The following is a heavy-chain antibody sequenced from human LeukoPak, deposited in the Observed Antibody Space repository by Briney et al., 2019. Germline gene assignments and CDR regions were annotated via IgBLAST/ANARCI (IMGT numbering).Heavy chain of an antibody. CDR3: ARDSGVYRGFDP. CDR1: GGSISSGGYY. J-gene: IGHJ5*02. CDR2: TYYSGST. V-gene: IGHV4-31*03. Sequence: PSQTLSLTCSVSGGSISSGGYYWSWIRQHPGKGLEWIGYTYYSGSTYYNPSLKSRVTISVDTSKNQFSLKLSSVTAADTAVYYCARDSGVYRGFDPWGQGTLVTVSS. D-gene: IGHD3-3*01.